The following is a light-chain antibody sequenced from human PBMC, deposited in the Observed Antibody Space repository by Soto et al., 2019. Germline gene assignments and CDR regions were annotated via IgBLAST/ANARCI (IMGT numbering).Light chain of an antibody. V-gene: IGKV3-20*01. CDR1: QSVTSNY. J-gene: IGKJ1*01. CDR2: DAS. Sequence: EIVLTQSPGTLSLSPGERAPLSCRASQSVTSNYLAWYQQKPGQAPRLLIYDASSRATGIPDRFSGSGSGTDFTLTISRLEPEDFAVYYCQQYGSSPVFGQGTK. CDR3: QQYGSSPV.